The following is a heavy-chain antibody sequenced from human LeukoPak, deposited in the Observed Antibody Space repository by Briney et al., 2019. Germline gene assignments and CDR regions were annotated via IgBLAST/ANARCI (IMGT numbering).Heavy chain of an antibody. CDR3: TGLGALWWFDP. D-gene: IGHD3-16*01. CDR2: ISGSGGST. CDR1: GFTFSTYG. J-gene: IGHJ5*02. V-gene: IGHV3-23*01. Sequence: GGTLRLSCVASGFTFSTYGMSWVRQAPGKGLEWVSAISGSGGSTYYADSVKGRFTISRDNSKNTLYLQMNSLRAEDTAVYYCTGLGALWWFDPWGQGTLVTVSS.